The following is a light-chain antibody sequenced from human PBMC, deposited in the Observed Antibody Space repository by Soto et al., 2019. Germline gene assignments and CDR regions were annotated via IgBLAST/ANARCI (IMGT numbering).Light chain of an antibody. CDR3: RQLNAYQLT. Sequence: DIQMTQSPSTLSGSVGDRVTITCRASQSISSWLAWYQQKPGKDPKPLIYKASTLKSGVPSRFSGSGSGTDFTLTISNMQPEDFATYYCRQLNAYQLTVGQGTRREIK. CDR1: QSISSW. CDR2: KAS. J-gene: IGKJ5*01. V-gene: IGKV1-5*03.